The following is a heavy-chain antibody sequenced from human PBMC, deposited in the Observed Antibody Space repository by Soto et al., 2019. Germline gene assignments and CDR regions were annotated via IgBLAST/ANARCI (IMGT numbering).Heavy chain of an antibody. Sequence: QGQLVQSGAEVKKPGASVKVSCKASGYTFTSYAMDWVRQAPGQRLEWMGWINAGNGNTKYSQKFQGRVTITRDTSASSAYMELSSLRSEDTAVYYCARDMGFGLSDYWGQGTLVTVSS. CDR2: INAGNGNT. CDR1: GYTFTSYA. J-gene: IGHJ4*02. V-gene: IGHV1-3*01. CDR3: ARDMGFGLSDY. D-gene: IGHD3-10*01.